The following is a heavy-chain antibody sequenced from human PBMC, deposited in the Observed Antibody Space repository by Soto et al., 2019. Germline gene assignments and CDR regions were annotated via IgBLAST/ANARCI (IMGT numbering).Heavy chain of an antibody. J-gene: IGHJ5*02. V-gene: IGHV4-59*08. CDR1: GGSISSYY. Sequence: SETLSLTCTVSGGSISSYYWSWIRQPPGKGLEWIGYIYYSGSTNYNPSLKSRVTISVDTSKNQFSLKLSSVTAADTAVYYCSRSCTNGVCYRSWVGWFDPWGQGTLVTVSS. D-gene: IGHD2-8*01. CDR3: SRSCTNGVCYRSWVGWFDP. CDR2: IYYSGST.